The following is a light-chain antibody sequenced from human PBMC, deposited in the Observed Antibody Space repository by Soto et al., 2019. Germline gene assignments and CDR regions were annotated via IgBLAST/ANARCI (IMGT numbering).Light chain of an antibody. J-gene: IGKJ5*01. Sequence: IRMTQSPSSFSASTGYRVTLTVRASQGISSYLAWYQQKPGKAPKLLIYAASTLQSGVPSRFSGSGSGTDFTFTISSLQPEDIATYYCQQYDNLPITFGQGTRLE. CDR2: AAS. CDR3: QQYDNLPIT. CDR1: QGISSY. V-gene: IGKV1-8*01.